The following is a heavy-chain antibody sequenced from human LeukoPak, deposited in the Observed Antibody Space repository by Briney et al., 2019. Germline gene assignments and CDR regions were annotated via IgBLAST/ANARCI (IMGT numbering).Heavy chain of an antibody. CDR2: IYYSGST. CDR3: ARHDNEKSGYEIDY. CDR1: GGSTSSYY. V-gene: IGHV4-59*08. Sequence: PSETLSLTCTGSGGSTSSYYWSWIRQPPGKGLEWIGYIYYSGSTNYNPSLKSRVTISVDTSKNQFSLMLSSVTAADTAVYYCARHDNEKSGYEIDYWGQGTLVTVSS. D-gene: IGHD5-12*01. J-gene: IGHJ4*02.